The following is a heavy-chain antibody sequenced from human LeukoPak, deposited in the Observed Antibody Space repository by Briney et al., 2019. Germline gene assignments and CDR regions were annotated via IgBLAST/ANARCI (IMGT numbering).Heavy chain of an antibody. J-gene: IGHJ4*02. CDR3: TTDRYYDAAYTT. CDR1: GFAFSYAW. Sequence: PGGSLRLSXAASGFAFSYAWMSWVRQTPGKGLEWVGRLKSKTDGGTADYAAPVKGRFTISRDDSKNTLYLQMNNLKTEDTAVYYCTTDRYYDAAYTTWGQGTLVTVSS. D-gene: IGHD3-22*01. V-gene: IGHV3-15*01. CDR2: LKSKTDGGTA.